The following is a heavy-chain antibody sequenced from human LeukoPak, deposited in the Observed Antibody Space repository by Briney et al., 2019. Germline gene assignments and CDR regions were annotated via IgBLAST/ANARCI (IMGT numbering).Heavy chain of an antibody. CDR1: GGSISSYY. D-gene: IGHD3-3*01. J-gene: IGHJ5*02. Sequence: PSETLSLTCTVSGGSISSYYWNWIRQPAGKGLEWIGRVYTSGSTNYNPSLKSRVTMSVDTSKNQFSLKLSSVTAADTAVYYCARNRETDYDFWSGSYKNWFDPWGQGTLVTVPS. CDR2: VYTSGST. V-gene: IGHV4-4*07. CDR3: ARNRETDYDFWSGSYKNWFDP.